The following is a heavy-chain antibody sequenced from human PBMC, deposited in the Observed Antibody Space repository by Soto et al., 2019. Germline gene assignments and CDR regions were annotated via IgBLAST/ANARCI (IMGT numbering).Heavy chain of an antibody. D-gene: IGHD1-26*01. V-gene: IGHV3-30*03. Sequence: PGGSLRLSCAASGFIFRNFGVHWVRRAPGKGLEWVAAISGDGNDKYYADSMKGRFTISRDNFNNTLYLQLNSLRPEDTAVYHCVQGASTAHQPLDSWGQGVLVTVSS. CDR3: VQGASTAHQPLDS. CDR1: GFIFRNFG. CDR2: ISGDGNDK. J-gene: IGHJ4*02.